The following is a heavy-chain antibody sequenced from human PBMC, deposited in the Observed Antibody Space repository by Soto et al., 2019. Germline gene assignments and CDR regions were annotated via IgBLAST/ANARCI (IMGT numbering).Heavy chain of an antibody. Sequence: GESLKISCKGSGYSFTDYWIGWVRQMPGKGLEWMGIIYPGDSDTRYSPYFQGQVTISADKSITTAYLQWSSLKASDTAMYYCARGGVVGSTRSYFDYWGQGALVTVSS. CDR1: GYSFTDYW. D-gene: IGHD1-26*01. CDR2: IYPGDSDT. V-gene: IGHV5-51*01. CDR3: ARGGVVGSTRSYFDY. J-gene: IGHJ4*02.